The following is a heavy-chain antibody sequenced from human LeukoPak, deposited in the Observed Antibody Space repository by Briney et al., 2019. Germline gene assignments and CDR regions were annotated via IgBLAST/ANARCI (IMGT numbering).Heavy chain of an antibody. D-gene: IGHD3-10*01. J-gene: IGHJ4*02. CDR3: ARGDGSGSYYGDY. CDR1: GFIFSSYS. Sequence: GGSLRLSCAASGFIFSSYSMNWVRQAPGKGLEWVSSISGISSYIYYADSVKGRFTISRDNAKNSLYLQMNSLRAEDTAVYYCARGDGSGSYYGDYWGQGTLVTVSS. CDR2: ISGISSYI. V-gene: IGHV3-21*01.